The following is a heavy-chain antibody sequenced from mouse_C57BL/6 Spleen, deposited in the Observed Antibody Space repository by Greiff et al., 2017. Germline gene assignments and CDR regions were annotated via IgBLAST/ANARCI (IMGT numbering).Heavy chain of an antibody. J-gene: IGHJ3*01. CDR2: ISSGSSTI. CDR3: ARPWGGKAWFAY. D-gene: IGHD4-1*01. V-gene: IGHV5-17*01. Sequence: EVQGVESGGGLVKPGGSLKLSCAASGFTFSDYGMHWVRQAPEKGLEWVAYISSGSSTIYYADTVKGRFTISRDNAKNPLFLQMTSLRSEDTAMYYCARPWGGKAWFAYWGQGTLVTVSA. CDR1: GFTFSDYG.